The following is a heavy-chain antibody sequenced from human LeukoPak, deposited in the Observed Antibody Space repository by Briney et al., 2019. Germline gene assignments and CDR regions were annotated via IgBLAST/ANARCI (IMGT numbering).Heavy chain of an antibody. V-gene: IGHV3-20*03. J-gene: IGHJ4*02. D-gene: IGHD6-13*01. Sequence: GTPLRLSSAASGSTFDDYGMSCVRQVPAKELEWVSGINWNGGNTGYTDSVKCRFTISTDNSKNSLFLQMNSLRAEDTALYYCARGRNHWYAFGDYWGQGTLVTVSS. CDR2: INWNGGNT. CDR1: GSTFDDYG. CDR3: ARGRNHWYAFGDY.